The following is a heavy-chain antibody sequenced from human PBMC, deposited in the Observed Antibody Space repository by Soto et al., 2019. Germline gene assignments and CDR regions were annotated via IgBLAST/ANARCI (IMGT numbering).Heavy chain of an antibody. Sequence: SLRLSCAASGFTFSSYVMHWVRQAPGKGLEWVAVIWYDGSNKYYADSVKGRFTISRDNSKNTLYLQMNSLRAEDTAVYYCARDLLKDAILTARTRYGMDVWGQGNTVT. CDR2: IWYDGSNK. D-gene: IGHD3-9*01. CDR1: GFTFSSYV. J-gene: IGHJ6*01. CDR3: ARDLLKDAILTARTRYGMDV. V-gene: IGHV3-33*01.